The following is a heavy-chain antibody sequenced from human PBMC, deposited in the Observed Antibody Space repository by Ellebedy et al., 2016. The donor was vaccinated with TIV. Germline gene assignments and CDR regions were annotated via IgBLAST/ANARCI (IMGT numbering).Heavy chain of an antibody. J-gene: IGHJ6*03. V-gene: IGHV3-23*01. Sequence: GESLKISCAASGFTFDTYAMSWVRQAPGKGLEWVSAISRSGASRNYADSVRGRFTISRDNSKNPLYLQMSSLRAEDTAVYYCARSLGELPSYYFHYMDVWGTGTTVTVSS. D-gene: IGHD3-16*01. CDR1: GFTFDTYA. CDR2: ISRSGASR. CDR3: ARSLGELPSYYFHYMDV.